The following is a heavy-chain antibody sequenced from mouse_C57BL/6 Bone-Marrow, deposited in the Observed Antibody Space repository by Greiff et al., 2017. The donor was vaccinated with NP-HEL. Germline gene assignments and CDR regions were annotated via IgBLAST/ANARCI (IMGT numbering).Heavy chain of an antibody. Sequence: QVQLQQSGPELVKPGASVKISCKASGYAFSSSWMNWVKQRPGKGLEWIGRIYPGDGDTNYNGKFKGKATLTADKSSSTAYMQLSSLTSEDSAVYFCARGPIYDGYYWCAYWGQGTLVTVSA. CDR1: GYAFSSSW. V-gene: IGHV1-82*01. J-gene: IGHJ3*01. D-gene: IGHD2-3*01. CDR3: ARGPIYDGYYWCAY. CDR2: IYPGDGDT.